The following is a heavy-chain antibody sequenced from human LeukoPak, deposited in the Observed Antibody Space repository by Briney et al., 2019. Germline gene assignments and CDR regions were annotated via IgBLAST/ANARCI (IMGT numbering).Heavy chain of an antibody. CDR3: ARDIGGYFDY. CDR1: GFTFSSYS. V-gene: IGHV3-21*01. Sequence: GGSLRLSCAASGFTFSSYSMNWVRQAPRKGLEWVSSISSSSSYIYYADSVKGRFTISRDNAKNSLYLQMSSLRAEDTAVYYCARDIGGYFDYWGQGTLVTVSS. J-gene: IGHJ4*02. D-gene: IGHD3-10*01. CDR2: ISSSSSYI.